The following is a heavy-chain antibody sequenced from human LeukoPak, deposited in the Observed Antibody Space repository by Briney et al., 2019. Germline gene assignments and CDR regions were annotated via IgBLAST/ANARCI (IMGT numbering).Heavy chain of an antibody. D-gene: IGHD4-17*01. Sequence: GGSLRLSCAASGFTFSSYGMHWVRQAPGKGLEWVAVISYDGSNKYYADSVKGRFTISRDNSKNTLYLQMNSLRAEDTAVYYCAKKSVTSNFDYWGQGTLVTVSS. CDR3: AKKSVTSNFDY. V-gene: IGHV3-30*18. J-gene: IGHJ4*02. CDR1: GFTFSSYG. CDR2: ISYDGSNK.